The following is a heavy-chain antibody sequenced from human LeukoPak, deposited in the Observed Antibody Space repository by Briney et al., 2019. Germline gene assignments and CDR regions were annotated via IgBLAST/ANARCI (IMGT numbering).Heavy chain of an antibody. CDR1: GFTFSSYE. Sequence: GGSLRLSCAASGFTFSSYEMNWVRQAPGKGLEWVSAISGSGDRTHYADSVKGRFTISRDNSKNTLYLQMNSLRVEDTAVYYCAKEGKTRNWNYFQANPVYWGQGTLVIVSS. J-gene: IGHJ4*02. V-gene: IGHV3-23*01. D-gene: IGHD1-7*01. CDR3: AKEGKTRNWNYFQANPVY. CDR2: ISGSGDRT.